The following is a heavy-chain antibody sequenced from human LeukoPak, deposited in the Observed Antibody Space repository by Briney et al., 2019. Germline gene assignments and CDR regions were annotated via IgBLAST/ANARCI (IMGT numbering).Heavy chain of an antibody. V-gene: IGHV5-51*01. CDR3: ARLEETLQ. J-gene: IGHJ4*02. CDR2: IFPGDSDT. D-gene: IGHD3-16*01. CDR1: GYSFASYW. Sequence: GESLKISCKASGYSFASYWIGWVRQMPGKGLEWMGIIFPGDSDTRYSPSFQGQVTISADTSISATYLQWSSLKASDTAMYYCARLEETLQWGQGTLVTVSS.